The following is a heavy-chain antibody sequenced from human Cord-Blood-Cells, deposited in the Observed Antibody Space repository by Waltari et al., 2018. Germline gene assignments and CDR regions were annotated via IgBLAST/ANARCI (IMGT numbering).Heavy chain of an antibody. CDR1: GGPFSSSA. CDR2: IIPIFGTA. CDR3: ARCGGYDYYYYYMDV. V-gene: IGHV1-69*01. D-gene: IGHD5-12*01. Sequence: QAQPVQSGDGVKKPGSSVKVSCKASGGPFSSSAISWLRQATGQGLEWMGGIIPIFGTANYAQKFQGRVTITADEFTITAYMELSSLRSEDTAVYYCARCGGYDYYYYYMDVWGKGTTVTVSS. J-gene: IGHJ6*03.